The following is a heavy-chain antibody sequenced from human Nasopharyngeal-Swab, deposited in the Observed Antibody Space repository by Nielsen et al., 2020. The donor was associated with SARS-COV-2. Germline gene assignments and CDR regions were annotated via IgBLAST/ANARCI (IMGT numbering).Heavy chain of an antibody. V-gene: IGHV3-30*03. CDR2: ISYDGSNK. CDR3: ARPQLVGTYYYYGMDV. D-gene: IGHD6-6*01. Sequence: GESLKISCAASGFTFSSYGMLWVRQAPGKGLEWVAVISYDGSNKYYADSVKGRFTISRDNSKNTLYLQMNSLRAEDTAVYYCARPQLVGTYYYYGMDVWGQGTTVTVSS. CDR1: GFTFSSYG. J-gene: IGHJ6*02.